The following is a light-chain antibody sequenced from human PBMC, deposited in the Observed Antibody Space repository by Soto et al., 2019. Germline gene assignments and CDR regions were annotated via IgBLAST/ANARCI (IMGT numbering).Light chain of an antibody. CDR1: QRVSSN. Sequence: AALSVSLGERATLSCRASQRVSSNLAWYQQKPGQAPRLLINGASIRATDIAARFSGSGSGTEFTLTISSLQSEDFAVYFCQQYNNWPPPFGQGTKMDIK. CDR3: QQYNNWPPP. CDR2: GAS. V-gene: IGKV3-15*01. J-gene: IGKJ1*01.